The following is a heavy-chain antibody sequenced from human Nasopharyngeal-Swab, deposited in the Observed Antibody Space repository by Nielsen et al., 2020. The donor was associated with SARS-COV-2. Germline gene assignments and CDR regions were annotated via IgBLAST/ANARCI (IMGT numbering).Heavy chain of an antibody. Sequence: WIRQPPGKGLEWIGSIYYSGSTYYTPSPKSRVTLSVDTSKNQFSLKLSSVTAADTAVYYCAARDYYGSGTMGIPFDYRGQGTLVTVSS. CDR2: IYYSGST. V-gene: IGHV4-39*01. CDR3: AARDYYGSGTMGIPFDY. D-gene: IGHD3-10*01. J-gene: IGHJ4*02.